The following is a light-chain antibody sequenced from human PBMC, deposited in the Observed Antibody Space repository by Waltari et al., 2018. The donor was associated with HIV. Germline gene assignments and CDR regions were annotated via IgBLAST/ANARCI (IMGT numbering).Light chain of an antibody. Sequence: EIVMTQSPATLSVSTGERATLSCRASQNVNNNLAWYQQKPGQAPRLLIYSASTRATGLPARFSGSGSGTEFTLTISSLQFEDSAVYFCQQYHSWPLTFGGGTRVQIK. CDR3: QQYHSWPLT. J-gene: IGKJ4*01. V-gene: IGKV3-15*01. CDR1: QNVNNN. CDR2: SAS.